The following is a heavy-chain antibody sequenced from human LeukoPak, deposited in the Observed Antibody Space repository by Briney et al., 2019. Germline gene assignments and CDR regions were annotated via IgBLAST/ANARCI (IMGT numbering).Heavy chain of an antibody. CDR3: ARGRSYDADAFDI. CDR1: GFTFDAYG. CDR2: INWNGGST. D-gene: IGHD3-22*01. Sequence: GGSLRLSCAASGFTFDAYGMSWVRQAPGKGLEWVSRINWNGGSTGYADSVKGRFTISRDNAKNSLYLQMNSLRAEDTALYYCARGRSYDADAFDIWGQGTMVTVSS. V-gene: IGHV3-20*04. J-gene: IGHJ3*02.